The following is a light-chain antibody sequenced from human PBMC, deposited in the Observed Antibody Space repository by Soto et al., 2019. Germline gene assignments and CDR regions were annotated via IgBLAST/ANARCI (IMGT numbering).Light chain of an antibody. CDR1: SSDVGGYNY. J-gene: IGLJ2*01. CDR2: EVS. Sequence: QSALTQPASVSGSPGQSITISCTGTSSDVGGYNYVSWYQQHPGKAPKLMIYEVSNRPSGVSNRFSGSKSGNTVSLTISGLQAEDEADYYCSSYTSSSTLDVVFGGGTKVTVL. V-gene: IGLV2-14*01. CDR3: SSYTSSSTLDVV.